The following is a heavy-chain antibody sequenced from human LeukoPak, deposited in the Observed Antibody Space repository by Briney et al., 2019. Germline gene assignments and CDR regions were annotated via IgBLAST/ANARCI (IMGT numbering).Heavy chain of an antibody. CDR1: GGPISSYY. D-gene: IGHD3-10*01. CDR3: ARSYYGSGSPMNYYMDV. CDR2: IYYSGST. J-gene: IGHJ6*03. Sequence: SETLSLTCTVSGGPISSYYWSWIRQPPGKGLEWIGYIYYSGSTNYNPSLKSRVTISVDTSKNQFSLKLSSVTAADTAVYYCARSYYGSGSPMNYYMDVWGKGTTVTVSS. V-gene: IGHV4-59*01.